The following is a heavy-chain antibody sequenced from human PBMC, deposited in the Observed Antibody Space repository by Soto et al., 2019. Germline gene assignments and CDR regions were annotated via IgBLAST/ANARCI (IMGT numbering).Heavy chain of an antibody. Sequence: GGSLRLSCAASGFAFSSYAMSWVRQAPGKELEWVSAISGSGGSTYYADSVKGRFTISRDNSKNTLYLQMNSLRAEDTAVYYCAKGCGYYDFWSGPLEACGYGMDVWGQGTTVTVSS. CDR3: AKGCGYYDFWSGPLEACGYGMDV. CDR2: ISGSGGST. D-gene: IGHD3-3*01. CDR1: GFAFSSYA. J-gene: IGHJ6*02. V-gene: IGHV3-23*01.